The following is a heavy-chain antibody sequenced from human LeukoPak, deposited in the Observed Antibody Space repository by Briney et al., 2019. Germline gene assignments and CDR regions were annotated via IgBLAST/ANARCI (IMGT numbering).Heavy chain of an antibody. V-gene: IGHV4-34*01. D-gene: IGHD2-2*01. Sequence: PSETLSLTCAVYGGSFSGYYWSWIRQPPGKGLEWIGEINHSGSTNYNPSLKSRVTISVDTSKNQFSLKLSSVTAADTAVYYCARGPPNIVVVPAAQFFGGYGMDVWGQGTTVTVSS. CDR3: ARGPPNIVVVPAAQFFGGYGMDV. CDR2: INHSGST. CDR1: GGSFSGYY. J-gene: IGHJ6*02.